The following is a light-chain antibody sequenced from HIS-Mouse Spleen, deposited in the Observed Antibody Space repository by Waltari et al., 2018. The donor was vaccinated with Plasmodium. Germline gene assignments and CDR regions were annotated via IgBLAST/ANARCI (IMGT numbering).Light chain of an antibody. CDR2: EDS. CDR1: ALPKKY. Sequence: SYELTQPPSVSVSPGQTARITCSGDALPKKYAYWYQQKSGQAPVLVLYEDSKRPSGIPERFSGSSSGTMATLTISGAHVEDEADYYCYSTDSSGNHRVFGGGTKLTVL. CDR3: YSTDSSGNHRV. V-gene: IGLV3-10*01. J-gene: IGLJ3*02.